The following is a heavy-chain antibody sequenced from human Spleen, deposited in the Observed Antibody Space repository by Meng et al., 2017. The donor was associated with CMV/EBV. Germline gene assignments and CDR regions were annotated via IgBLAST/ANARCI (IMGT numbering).Heavy chain of an antibody. CDR3: ASNTKFYYSGMDV. CDR2: IYSDNST. J-gene: IGHJ6*02. CDR1: GFTVSSSY. V-gene: IGHV3-53*01. Sequence: GESLKISCAASGFTVSSSYMSWVRQAPGKGLEWISVIYSDNSTYYADSVKGRFTISRDNSKNTLYLQINSLRAEDTALYYCASNTKFYYSGMDVWGQGTTVTVSS. D-gene: IGHD2/OR15-2a*01.